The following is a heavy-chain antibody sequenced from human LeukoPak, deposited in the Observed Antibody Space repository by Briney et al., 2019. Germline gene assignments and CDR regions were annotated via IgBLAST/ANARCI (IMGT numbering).Heavy chain of an antibody. V-gene: IGHV1-69*13. CDR2: IIPIFGTA. Sequence: GASVKVSCKASGYTFTSYDINWVRQATGQGLEWMGGIIPIFGTANYAQKFQGRVTITADESTSTAYMELSSLRSEDTAVYYCARDLFSAVTDATYYFDYWGQGTLVTVSS. D-gene: IGHD4-17*01. CDR3: ARDLFSAVTDATYYFDY. CDR1: GYTFTSYD. J-gene: IGHJ4*02.